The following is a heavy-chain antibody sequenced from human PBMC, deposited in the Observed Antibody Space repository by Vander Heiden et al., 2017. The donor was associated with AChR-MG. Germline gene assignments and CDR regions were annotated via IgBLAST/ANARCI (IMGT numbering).Heavy chain of an antibody. CDR2: IKQDGSEK. CDR1: GFTFSSYW. CDR3: ASGGFGELFFLMKY. Sequence: EVQLVESGGGLVQPGGSLRLSCAASGFTFSSYWMSWVRQAPGKGLEWVANIKQDGSEKYYVDSVKGRFTISRDNAKNSLYLQMNSLRAEDTAVYYCASGGFGELFFLMKYWGQGTLVTVSS. J-gene: IGHJ4*02. V-gene: IGHV3-7*01. D-gene: IGHD3-10*01.